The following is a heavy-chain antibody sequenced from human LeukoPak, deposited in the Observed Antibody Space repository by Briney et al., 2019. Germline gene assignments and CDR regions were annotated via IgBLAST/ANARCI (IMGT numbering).Heavy chain of an antibody. CDR1: GFTFSNSA. D-gene: IGHD3-10*01. J-gene: IGHJ6*03. Sequence: PGGSLRLSCAASGFTFSNSAMSWVRQAPGKGLDWVSAIKGRFTISRDNSKNTLYLQINSLRAGDTAVYYCARVGAIRDYYYYYMDVWGKGTTVTVSS. CDR3: ARVGAIRDYYYYYMDV. V-gene: IGHV3-23*01. CDR2: I.